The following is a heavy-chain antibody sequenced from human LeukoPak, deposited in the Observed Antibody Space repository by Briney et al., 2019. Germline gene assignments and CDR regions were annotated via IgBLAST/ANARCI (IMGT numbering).Heavy chain of an antibody. D-gene: IGHD5-18*01. V-gene: IGHV1-3*01. CDR2: INAGDGNT. CDR1: GYIFTSYV. CDR3: ARCGYSDGWSCDH. Sequence: ASVNVSCKASGYIFTSYVIHWVRQAPGQRLEWMGWINAGDGNTRYSQKFQGGVTLTRDTSASTTYMELSSLRSEDTAVYYCARCGYSDGWSCDHWGQGTLVTVSS. J-gene: IGHJ5*02.